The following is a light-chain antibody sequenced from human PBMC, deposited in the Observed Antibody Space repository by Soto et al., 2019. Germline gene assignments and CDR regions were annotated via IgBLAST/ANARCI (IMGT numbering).Light chain of an antibody. CDR3: QQYYSKPLT. CDR1: QSVLYSPTNKNY. J-gene: IGKJ4*01. CDR2: WAS. Sequence: DIVMTQSPDSLAVSLGDRATINCKSSQSVLYSPTNKNYLGWYQQKGGQPPKLLIYWASTRESGVPDRFSGSGSGTDFTLTISSLQAGDVAVYYCQQYYSKPLTFGGGTKVEIK. V-gene: IGKV4-1*01.